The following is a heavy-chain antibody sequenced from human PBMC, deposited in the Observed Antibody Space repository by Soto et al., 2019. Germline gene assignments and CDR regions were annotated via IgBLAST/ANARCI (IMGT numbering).Heavy chain of an antibody. CDR2: FSLSGTT. V-gene: IGHV4-4*07. CDR1: GASITGTSY. J-gene: IGHJ4*02. D-gene: IGHD2-8*02. Sequence: SETLSLTCTVSGASITGTSYWSWIRQPAGKGLEWIGRFSLSGTTNYNPSLRSRVTMSADVSKNQFSPRLTSVTAADTALYYCARGMTPPGAPAWYYFDSWGQGTLVTVSS. CDR3: ARGMTPPGAPAWYYFDS.